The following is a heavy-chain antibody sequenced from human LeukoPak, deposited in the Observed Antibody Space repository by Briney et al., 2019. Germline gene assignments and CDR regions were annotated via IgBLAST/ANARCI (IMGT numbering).Heavy chain of an antibody. J-gene: IGHJ4*02. D-gene: IGHD3-22*01. CDR2: ISGSGGST. CDR1: GLTFSSYA. Sequence: PGGSLRLSCAASGLTFSSYAMSWVRQAPGKGLEWVSAISGSGGSTYYADSVKGRFTISRDNSKNTLYLQMNSLRAEDTAVYYCAKLDSSGYYYFDYWGQGTLVTVSS. CDR3: AKLDSSGYYYFDY. V-gene: IGHV3-23*01.